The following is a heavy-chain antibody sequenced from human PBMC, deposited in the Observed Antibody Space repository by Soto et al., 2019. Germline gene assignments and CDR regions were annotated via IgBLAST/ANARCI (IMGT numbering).Heavy chain of an antibody. CDR2: ISAYNGNT. V-gene: IGHV1-18*01. CDR1: GYTFTSYG. J-gene: IGHJ5*02. D-gene: IGHD3-10*01. CDR3: AREITMVRGVISFWSPGENNWFDP. Sequence: QVQLVQSGAEVKKPGASVKVSCKASGYTFTSYGISWVRQAPGQGLEWMGWISAYNGNTNYAQKLQGRVTMTTDTSTSTAYMELRSLRSDDTAVYYCAREITMVRGVISFWSPGENNWFDPWGQGTLVTVSS.